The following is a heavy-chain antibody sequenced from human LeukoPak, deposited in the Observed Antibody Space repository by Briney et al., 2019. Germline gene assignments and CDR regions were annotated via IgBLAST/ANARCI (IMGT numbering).Heavy chain of an antibody. CDR2: LYTGGTT. CDR3: ARGGVHYCIPRS. J-gene: IGHJ5*02. V-gene: IGHV3-53*01. D-gene: IGHD3-10*01. CDR1: GFSVSSNY. Sequence: GGCLRLSCVASGFSVSSNYMSWVRQAPGRGLEWVSLLYTGGTTYTADSVEGRFTISKDDSKNTIYLQVKSLRAEDTAVYYCARGGVHYCIPRSWCQGSLVTVSS.